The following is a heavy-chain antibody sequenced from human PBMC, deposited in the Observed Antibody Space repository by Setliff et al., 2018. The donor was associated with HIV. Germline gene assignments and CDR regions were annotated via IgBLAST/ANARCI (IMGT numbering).Heavy chain of an antibody. D-gene: IGHD6-13*01. V-gene: IGHV4-39*01. CDR1: GGSISSSSYY. CDR2: IYYSGST. J-gene: IGHJ6*03. Sequence: SETLSLTCTVSGGSISSSSYYWGWIPQPPGKGLEWIGSIYYSGSTYYNPSLKSRVTISVDTSKNQFSLKLSSVTAADTAVYYCACGAAAGTDYYYSYYMDVWGKGTKVTVS. CDR3: ACGAAAGTDYYYSYYMDV.